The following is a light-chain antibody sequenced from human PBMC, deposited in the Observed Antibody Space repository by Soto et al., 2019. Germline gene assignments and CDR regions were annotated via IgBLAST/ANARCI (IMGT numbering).Light chain of an antibody. Sequence: EIVMTQSPATLSVSPGERVTLSCRASQSVSTNLAWYQQKPGQAPRPLIYGASTRATGVPARFSGSGSGTEFTLIISSLQSEDFAVYYCQHYNNLWGFGGGTKVEIK. CDR1: QSVSTN. CDR3: QHYNNLWG. V-gene: IGKV3-15*01. CDR2: GAS. J-gene: IGKJ4*01.